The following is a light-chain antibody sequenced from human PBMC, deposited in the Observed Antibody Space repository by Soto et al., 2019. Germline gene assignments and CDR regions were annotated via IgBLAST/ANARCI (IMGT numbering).Light chain of an antibody. V-gene: IGLV2-23*02. J-gene: IGLJ1*01. Sequence: QSALTQPASVSGSPGQSITISCTGTISDVGTYNLVSWFQQHPGKAPKLMIFEVSERPSGVSNRFSGSKSGNAASLTISGLQAEDEADYYCCSYAGGATHVFGTGTKLTVL. CDR2: EVS. CDR1: ISDVGTYNL. CDR3: CSYAGGATHV.